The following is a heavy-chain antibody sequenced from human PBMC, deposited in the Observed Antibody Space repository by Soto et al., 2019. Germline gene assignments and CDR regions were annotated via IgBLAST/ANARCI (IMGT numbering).Heavy chain of an antibody. CDR1: SYTFTATG. D-gene: IGHD3-22*01. CDR3: AIDNDSSGYFRPRFVDF. CDR2: TSSYNGNT. J-gene: IGHJ4*02. Sequence: VPSRDSSYTFTATGRAWVRQATGKGIEWMGWTSSYNGNTNYAQKVQDRVTMTTDTSTNIAYMELRGLRSDDTAVYYCAIDNDSSGYFRPRFVDFWGQGTFVYVSS. V-gene: IGHV1-18*01.